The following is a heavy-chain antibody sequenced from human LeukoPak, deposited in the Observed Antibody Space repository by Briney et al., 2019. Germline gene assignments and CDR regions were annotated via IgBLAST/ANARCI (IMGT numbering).Heavy chain of an antibody. CDR1: GYSFTNYA. J-gene: IGHJ4*02. CDR3: ARGQINYYDSSGYYEY. D-gene: IGHD3-22*01. V-gene: IGHV1-18*01. Sequence: ASVKVSCKASGYSFTNYAINWVRQAPGQGLEWMGWISGYTGNTNYAQKFQGRVTMTANTSTNTAYMELSSLRSEDTAVYYCARGQINYYDSSGYYEYWGQGTLVTVSS. CDR2: ISGYTGNT.